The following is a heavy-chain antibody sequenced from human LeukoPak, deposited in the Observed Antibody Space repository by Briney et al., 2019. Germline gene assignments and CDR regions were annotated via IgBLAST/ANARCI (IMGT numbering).Heavy chain of an antibody. CDR1: GGSISSYY. CDR2: IYYSGSS. V-gene: IGHV4-59*12. Sequence: NPSETLSLTCTVSGGSISSYYWSWIRQPPGKGLEWIGYIYYSGSSYYNPSLKSRVTISVDTSKNQFSLKLSSVTAADTAVYYCARGLADYYFDYWGQGTLVTVSS. J-gene: IGHJ4*02. CDR3: ARGLADYYFDY. D-gene: IGHD6-13*01.